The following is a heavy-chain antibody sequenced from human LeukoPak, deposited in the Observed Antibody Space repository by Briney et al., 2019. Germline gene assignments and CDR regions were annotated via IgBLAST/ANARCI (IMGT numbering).Heavy chain of an antibody. CDR1: GFTLSNYG. Sequence: QPGGSLRPSCAASGFTLSNYGMSWVRQAPGKGLEWVSSITNSGASTYYADSVKGRFTISRDNSKNTLYLQMNSLRAEDTAVYYCAKSDTPWGSWYYFDCWGQGTLVNVSS. CDR2: ITNSGAST. J-gene: IGHJ4*02. V-gene: IGHV3-23*01. D-gene: IGHD6-13*01. CDR3: AKSDTPWGSWYYFDC.